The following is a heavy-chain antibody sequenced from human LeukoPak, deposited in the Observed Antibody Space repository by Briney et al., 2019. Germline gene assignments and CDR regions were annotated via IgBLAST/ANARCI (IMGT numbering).Heavy chain of an antibody. J-gene: IGHJ4*02. Sequence: GGSLRLSCAASGFTFSSYAMHWVRQAPGKGLEWVAVISYDGSNKYYADSVKGRFTISRDNSKNTLYLQMNSLRAEDTAVYYCARDLYCTNGVCYGGYFDYWGQGTLVTVSS. D-gene: IGHD2-8*01. CDR1: GFTFSSYA. CDR3: ARDLYCTNGVCYGGYFDY. CDR2: ISYDGSNK. V-gene: IGHV3-30*04.